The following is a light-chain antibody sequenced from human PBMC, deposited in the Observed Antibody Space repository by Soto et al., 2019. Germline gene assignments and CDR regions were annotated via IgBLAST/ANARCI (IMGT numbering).Light chain of an antibody. CDR2: GNS. J-gene: IGLJ1*01. CDR1: SSNIGAGYD. V-gene: IGLV1-40*01. CDR3: QSYDSSLSGGV. Sequence: QYVLTQPPSVSGAPGQRVTISCTGSSSNIGAGYDVHWYQQLPGTAPKLLIYGNSNRPSGVPDRFSGSKSGTSASLAITGLQAEDEADYYCQSYDSSLSGGVFGTGTKVTVL.